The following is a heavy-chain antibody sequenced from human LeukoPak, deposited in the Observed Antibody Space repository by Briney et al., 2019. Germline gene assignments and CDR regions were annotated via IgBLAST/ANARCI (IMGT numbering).Heavy chain of an antibody. J-gene: IGHJ3*02. CDR1: GGSISSDSYY. CDR2: IYYSGST. Sequence: SETLSLTCTVSGGSISSDSYYWAWIRQPPGKGLEWIASIYYSGSTYYNPSLKSRVTISVDTSRNQFSLKLSSVTAADTAVYYCARLSGATEIGAFDIWGQGTMVTVSS. V-gene: IGHV4-39*01. D-gene: IGHD1-26*01. CDR3: ARLSGATEIGAFDI.